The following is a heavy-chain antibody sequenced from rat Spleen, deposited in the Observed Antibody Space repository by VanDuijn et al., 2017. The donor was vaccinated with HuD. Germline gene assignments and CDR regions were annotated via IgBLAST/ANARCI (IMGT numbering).Heavy chain of an antibody. CDR3: TRANYYYDGSYYYPSSMDA. D-gene: IGHD1-12*02. CDR1: GFTFSDYN. V-gene: IGHV5-7*01. CDR2: ISYDGSIT. J-gene: IGHJ4*01. Sequence: EVQLVESGGGLVQPGRSLKLSYAASGFTFSDYNMAWVRQAPKKGLEWVATISYDGSITYYRDSVKGRFTISRDNAKSTLYLQMDSLRSEDTATYYCTRANYYYDGSYYYPSSMDAWGQGASVTVSS.